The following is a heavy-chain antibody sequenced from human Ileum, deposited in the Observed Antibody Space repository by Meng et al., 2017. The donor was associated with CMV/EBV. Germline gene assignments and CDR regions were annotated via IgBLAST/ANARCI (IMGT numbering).Heavy chain of an antibody. Sequence: SQTLSLICAISGDSVSSNNAAWNWIRQSPSRGLEWLGRAYYRSKWFIDYAESVESRIIISPDTSKNQFSLQLNSVTPEDTAVYYCARGWALGSWGQGTLVTVSS. J-gene: IGHJ4*02. CDR2: AYYRSKWFI. CDR1: GDSVSSNNAA. CDR3: ARGWALGS. D-gene: IGHD1-26*01. V-gene: IGHV6-1*01.